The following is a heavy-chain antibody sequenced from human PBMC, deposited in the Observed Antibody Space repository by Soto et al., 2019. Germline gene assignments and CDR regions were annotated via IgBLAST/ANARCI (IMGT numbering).Heavy chain of an antibody. D-gene: IGHD6-19*01. Sequence: QVQLVQSVAEVKKPGASVKVSCKASGYTFTSFDINWVRQATGQGLEWMGWMNPNSGNTGYAPKFQGRVTMTRNTSTSTAYMELGSLRSEDTAVDYCARAYTWGVAGAGMWGQGTLVTVSS. J-gene: IGHJ1*01. CDR3: ARAYTWGVAGAGM. V-gene: IGHV1-8*01. CDR2: MNPNSGNT. CDR1: GYTFTSFD.